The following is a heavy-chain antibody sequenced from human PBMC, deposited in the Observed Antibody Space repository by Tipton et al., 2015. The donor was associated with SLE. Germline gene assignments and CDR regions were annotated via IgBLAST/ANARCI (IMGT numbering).Heavy chain of an antibody. CDR2: INPISGGT. CDR1: TFTGYY. CDR3: AREEGFLEWLPVENYYYYGMDV. J-gene: IGHJ6*02. D-gene: IGHD3-3*01. V-gene: IGHV1-2*02. Sequence: QVQLVQSGAEVKKPGASVEVSCKTFTGYYIHWVRQAPGQGLEWMGWINPISGGTSYAQKFQGRVTMTRDTSISTAYMQLRRLRSDDTAVYYCAREEGFLEWLPVENYYYYGMDVWGQGTTVTVSS.